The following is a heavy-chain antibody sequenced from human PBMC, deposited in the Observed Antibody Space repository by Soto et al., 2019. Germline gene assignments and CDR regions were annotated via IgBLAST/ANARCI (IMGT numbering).Heavy chain of an antibody. V-gene: IGHV3-21*01. J-gene: IGHJ6*02. CDR1: GFTFSSCT. CDR3: SGCSGGACHQNYGMDV. D-gene: IGHD2-15*01. Sequence: EVHLVESGGGLVKPGGSLRLSCAVSGFTFSSCTMNWVRQAPGKGLEWVSSISPSTSHIYYADSVKGRFTISRDNAKNSLFLQMNSLSAEDTDVYYCSGCSGGACHQNYGMDVWGQGTTVTVSS. CDR2: ISPSTSHI.